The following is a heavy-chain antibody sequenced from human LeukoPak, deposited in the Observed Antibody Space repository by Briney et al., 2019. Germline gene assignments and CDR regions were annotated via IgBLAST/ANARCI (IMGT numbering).Heavy chain of an antibody. Sequence: GGSLRLSCAASGFTFSSYWMSWVRQAPGKGLEWVANIKQDGSEKYYVDSVKGRFTISRDNAKNSLYLQMSSLRAEDTAVYYCARDFLRYCSGGSCEIDYWGQGTLVTVSS. D-gene: IGHD2-15*01. CDR1: GFTFSSYW. CDR2: IKQDGSEK. CDR3: ARDFLRYCSGGSCEIDY. V-gene: IGHV3-7*01. J-gene: IGHJ4*02.